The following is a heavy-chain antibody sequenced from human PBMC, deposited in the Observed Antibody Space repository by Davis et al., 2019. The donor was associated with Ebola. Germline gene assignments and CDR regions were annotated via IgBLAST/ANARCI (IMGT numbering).Heavy chain of an antibody. Sequence: GSLRLSCTVSGGSISSYYWSWIRQPPGKGLEWIGEINHSGSTNYNPSLKSRVTISVDTSKNQFSLKLSSVTAADTAVYYCARGNHYCSSTSCYSSWFDPWGQGTLVTVSS. D-gene: IGHD2-2*01. J-gene: IGHJ5*02. V-gene: IGHV4-34*01. CDR3: ARGNHYCSSTSCYSSWFDP. CDR1: GGSISSYY. CDR2: INHSGST.